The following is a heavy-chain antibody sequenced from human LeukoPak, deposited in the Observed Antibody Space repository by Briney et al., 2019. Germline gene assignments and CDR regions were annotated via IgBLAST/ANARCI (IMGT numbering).Heavy chain of an antibody. J-gene: IGHJ4*02. Sequence: GGSLRLSCAASGFTFSSSAMSWVRQAPGKGLEWVSAISNNGGYTYYADSVKGRFTISRDNSKNTLYLQVNSLRAEDTAVYYCAKDGSEYYYDSSGDLDWGQGTLVTVSS. CDR1: GFTFSSSA. CDR2: ISNNGGYT. CDR3: AKDGSEYYYDSSGDLD. D-gene: IGHD3-22*01. V-gene: IGHV3-23*01.